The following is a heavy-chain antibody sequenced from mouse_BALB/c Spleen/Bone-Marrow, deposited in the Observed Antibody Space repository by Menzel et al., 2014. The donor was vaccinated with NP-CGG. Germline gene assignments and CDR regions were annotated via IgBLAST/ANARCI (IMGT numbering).Heavy chain of an antibody. CDR1: GYSITSGYS. V-gene: IGHV3-1*02. Sequence: EVKLVESGPDLVKPSQSLSLTCTVTGYSITSGYSWHWIRQFPGNKLEWMVYIHYSGSTNYNPSLKSRISITRDTSKNQFFLQLNSVSTEDTATYYCARPITTVVGFDYWGQGTTLTGSS. CDR3: ARPITTVVGFDY. J-gene: IGHJ2*01. D-gene: IGHD1-1*01. CDR2: IHYSGST.